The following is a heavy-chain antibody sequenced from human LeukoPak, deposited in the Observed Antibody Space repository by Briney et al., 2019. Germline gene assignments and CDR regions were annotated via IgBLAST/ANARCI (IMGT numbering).Heavy chain of an antibody. Sequence: GGSLRLSCAASGFTFSSYGMSWVRQAPGKGLEWVANIKQDGSEKYYVDSVKGRFTISRDNAKNSLYLQMNSLRAEDTAVYYCAKNLRTSVAAFEYWGQGTLVTVSS. CDR1: GFTFSSYG. J-gene: IGHJ4*02. V-gene: IGHV3-7*01. CDR2: IKQDGSEK. D-gene: IGHD6-19*01. CDR3: AKNLRTSVAAFEY.